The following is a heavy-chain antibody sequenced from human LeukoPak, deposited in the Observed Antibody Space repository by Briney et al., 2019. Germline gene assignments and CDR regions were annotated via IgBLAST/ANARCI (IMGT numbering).Heavy chain of an antibody. V-gene: IGHV4-59*01. CDR3: ARRVTMVRGNRYNWFDP. D-gene: IGHD3-10*01. Sequence: SETLSLTCTVSSGSISSCYWSWIRQPPGKGLEWIGYIYYSGSTNYNPSLKSRVTISVDTSKNQFSLKLSSVTAADTAVYYCARRVTMVRGNRYNWFDPWGQGTLVTVSS. J-gene: IGHJ5*02. CDR2: IYYSGST. CDR1: SGSISSCY.